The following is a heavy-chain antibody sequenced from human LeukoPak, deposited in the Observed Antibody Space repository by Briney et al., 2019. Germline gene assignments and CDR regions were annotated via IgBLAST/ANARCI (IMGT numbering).Heavy chain of an antibody. CDR1: GGSISSYY. D-gene: IGHD4-17*01. Sequence: PSETLSLTCTVSGGSISSYYWSWIRQPPGKGLEWIGYIYYSGSTNYNPSLKSRVTISVDTSKNQFSLKLSSVTAADTAVYYCATSTVTTFADAFDIWGQGTMVTVSS. CDR2: IYYSGST. J-gene: IGHJ3*02. CDR3: ATSTVTTFADAFDI. V-gene: IGHV4-59*12.